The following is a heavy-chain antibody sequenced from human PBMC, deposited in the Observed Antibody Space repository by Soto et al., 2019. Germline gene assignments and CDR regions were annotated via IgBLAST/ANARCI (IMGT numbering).Heavy chain of an antibody. CDR3: ARLWFGESNDAFDI. V-gene: IGHV1-18*01. J-gene: IGHJ3*02. CDR1: GYTFTSYG. Sequence: ASVKVSCKASGYTFTSYGISWVRQAPGQGLEWMGWIRAYNGNTNYAQKLQGRVTMTTDTSTSTAYMELRSLRSDDTAVYYCARLWFGESNDAFDIWGQGTMVTVSS. D-gene: IGHD3-10*01. CDR2: IRAYNGNT.